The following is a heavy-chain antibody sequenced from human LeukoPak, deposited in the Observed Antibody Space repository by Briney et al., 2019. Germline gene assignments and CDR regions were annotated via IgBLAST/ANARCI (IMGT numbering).Heavy chain of an antibody. CDR1: GDSISSSGLW. Sequence: SETQSLTCTVSGDSISSSGLWWGWIRQPPGKGLEWIGNIYYGGSTYYNPSLTSRVIISVDTSKNQFSLKLSSVTAADTAVYYCARGEWIPPDYWGQGTLGTVSS. CDR3: ARGEWIPPDY. CDR2: IYYGGST. J-gene: IGHJ4*02. V-gene: IGHV4-39*01. D-gene: IGHD5-18*01.